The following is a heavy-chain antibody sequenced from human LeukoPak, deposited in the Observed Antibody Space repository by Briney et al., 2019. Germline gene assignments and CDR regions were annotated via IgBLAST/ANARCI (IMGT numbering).Heavy chain of an antibody. CDR3: ARVPTLTAPPYYGMDV. CDR1: GGSISSGGYY. V-gene: IGHV4-31*11. J-gene: IGHJ6*02. CDR2: IYYSGST. Sequence: PSQTLSLTCAVSGGSISSGGYYWSWIRQHPGKGLEWIGYIYYSGSTYYNPSLKSRVTISVDTSKNQFSLKLSSVTAADTAVYYCARVPTLTAPPYYGMDVWGQGTTVTVSS. D-gene: IGHD2-21*02.